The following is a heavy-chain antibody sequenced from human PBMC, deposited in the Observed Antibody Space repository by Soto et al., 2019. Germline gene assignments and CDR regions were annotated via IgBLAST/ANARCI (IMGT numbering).Heavy chain of an antibody. V-gene: IGHV6-1*01. D-gene: IGHD4-4*01. CDR2: TYYRSRWYN. CDR1: GDSVCSNSAA. Sequence: SQTHSLTCAISGDSVCSNSAAWNWIRQSPSRGLEWLGRTYYRSRWYNDYAVSVKSRITVNPDTSKNQFSLHLNSVTPEDTAVYYCASKRSTTVTTMANYYYYGMDVWGQGTTVTVSS. CDR3: ASKRSTTVTTMANYYYYGMDV. J-gene: IGHJ6*02.